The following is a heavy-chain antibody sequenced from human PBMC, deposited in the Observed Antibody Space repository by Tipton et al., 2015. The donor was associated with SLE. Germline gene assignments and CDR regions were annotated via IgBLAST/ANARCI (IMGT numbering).Heavy chain of an antibody. Sequence: SLRLSCAASGFTFSSYGMNWVRQAPGKGLEWVSYISSSSSTIYYADSVKGRFTISRDNAKNSLYLQMNSLRDEDTAVYYCARDYYDSSGYSPWYFDLWGRGTLVTVSS. CDR2: ISSSSSTI. CDR1: GFTFSSYG. CDR3: ARDYYDSSGYSPWYFDL. V-gene: IGHV3-48*02. D-gene: IGHD3-22*01. J-gene: IGHJ2*01.